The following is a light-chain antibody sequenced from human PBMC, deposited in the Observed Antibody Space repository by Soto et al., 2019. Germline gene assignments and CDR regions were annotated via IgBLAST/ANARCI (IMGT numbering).Light chain of an antibody. CDR2: EVN. Sequence: QSALTQPPSASGSPGQSVTISCTGTISDVGTYNSVSWYQQHPGKAPKLMIYEVNKRPSGVPDRFSCSNSGNAASLTVSGLQAEDEADYYCSSYTGTNNLLVFGGGTKVTVL. J-gene: IGLJ2*01. CDR3: SSYTGTNNLLV. CDR1: ISDVGTYNS. V-gene: IGLV2-8*01.